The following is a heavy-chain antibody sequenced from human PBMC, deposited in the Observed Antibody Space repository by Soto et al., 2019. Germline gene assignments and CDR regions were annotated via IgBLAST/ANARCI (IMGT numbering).Heavy chain of an antibody. D-gene: IGHD6-19*01. CDR3: ARDRGAVAAPPDD. J-gene: IGHJ4*02. CDR1: GFTFSSDA. CDR2: MSGSGGST. Sequence: EVQLLESGGGLIQPAGSLRLSCAASGFTFSSDAMSWVRQAPGKWLEWVSAMSGSGGSTYYAASVKARFTITRDNSTITLYLQTNRLRAEDTALYYCARDRGAVAAPPDDWGQGTLVTVAA. V-gene: IGHV3-23*01.